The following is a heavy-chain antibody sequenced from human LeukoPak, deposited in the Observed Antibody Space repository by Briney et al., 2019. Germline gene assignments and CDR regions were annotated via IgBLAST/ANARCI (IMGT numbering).Heavy chain of an antibody. J-gene: IGHJ4*02. Sequence: GGSLRLSCATSGFTFSDYYMSWIRQAPGKGLEWVSYISSSSTYTKYADSVKGRFTIFRDNAKNSLFLQMNSLRAEDTAVYYCARAGGGSASYFAYWGQGALVTVFS. CDR3: ARAGGGSASYFAY. CDR1: GFTFSDYY. CDR2: ISSSSTYT. V-gene: IGHV3-11*05. D-gene: IGHD6-19*01.